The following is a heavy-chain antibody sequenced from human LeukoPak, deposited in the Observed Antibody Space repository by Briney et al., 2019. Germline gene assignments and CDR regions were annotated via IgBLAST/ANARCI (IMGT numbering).Heavy chain of an antibody. CDR3: ARSPHYYDFWSGSYYFDY. D-gene: IGHD3-3*01. Sequence: GGSLRLSCAASGFTFSSYGMHWVRQAPGKGLEWVAVISYDGSNKYYADSVKGRFTISRDNSKNTLYLQMNSLRAEDTAVYYCARSPHYYDFWSGSYYFDYWGQGTLVTVSS. V-gene: IGHV3-30*03. CDR1: GFTFSSYG. J-gene: IGHJ4*02. CDR2: ISYDGSNK.